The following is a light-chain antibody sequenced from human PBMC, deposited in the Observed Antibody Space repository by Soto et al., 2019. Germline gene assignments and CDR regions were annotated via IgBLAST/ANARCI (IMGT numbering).Light chain of an antibody. J-gene: IGKJ1*01. V-gene: IGKV3-20*01. CDR3: QQYGNSGT. CDR2: GAC. Sequence: EIVLTQSPGTLSLSPGERATISCRASQSVSNNYLAWYQQKPGQAPRLLIYGACNRATGLPDRFSGSGCGTDFPLIISILEPEDVAVYYCQQYGNSGTFGQGTKVDI. CDR1: QSVSNNY.